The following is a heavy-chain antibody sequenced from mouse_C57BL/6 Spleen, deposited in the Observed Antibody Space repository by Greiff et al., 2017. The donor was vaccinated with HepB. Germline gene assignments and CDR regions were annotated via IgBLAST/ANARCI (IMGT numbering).Heavy chain of an antibody. Sequence: QVQLQQSGPELVKPGASVKISCKASGYAFSSSWMNWVKQRPGKGLEWIGRIYPGDGDTNYNGKFKGKATLTADKSSSTAYMQLSSLTSEDSAVYFCVFIDPDVWGTGTTVTVSS. CDR1: GYAFSSSW. V-gene: IGHV1-82*01. CDR3: VFIDPDV. CDR2: IYPGDGDT. D-gene: IGHD1-1*01. J-gene: IGHJ1*03.